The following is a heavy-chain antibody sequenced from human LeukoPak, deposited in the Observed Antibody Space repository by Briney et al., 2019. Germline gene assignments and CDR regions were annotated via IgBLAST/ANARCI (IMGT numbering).Heavy chain of an antibody. CDR3: ARDGSSSSD. CDR2: IKQDGSEK. Sequence: ETLSLTCTVSGGSISSSSYYWGWIRQAPGKGLEWVANIKQDGSEKYYVDSVKGRFTISRDNAKNSLYLQMNSLRAEDTAVYYCARDGSSSSDWGQGTLVTVSS. V-gene: IGHV3-7*01. J-gene: IGHJ4*02. CDR1: GGSISSSSYY. D-gene: IGHD6-6*01.